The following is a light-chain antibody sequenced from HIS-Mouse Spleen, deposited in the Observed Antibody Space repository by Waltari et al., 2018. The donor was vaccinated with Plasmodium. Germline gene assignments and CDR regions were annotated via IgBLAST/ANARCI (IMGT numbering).Light chain of an antibody. CDR2: EGS. J-gene: IGLJ2*01. Sequence: QSALTQPASVSGSPGQSITISCTGTSSDVGSYNLLSWYQQHPGKAPKLMIYEGSKRHSGVSNRVSGSKSGNTASLTISGLQAEDEADYYCCSYAGSRMVFGGGTKLTVL. CDR3: CSYAGSRMV. CDR1: SSDVGSYNL. V-gene: IGLV2-23*01.